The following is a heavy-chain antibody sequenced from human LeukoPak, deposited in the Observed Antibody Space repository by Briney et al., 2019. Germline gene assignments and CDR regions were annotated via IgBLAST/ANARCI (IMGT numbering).Heavy chain of an antibody. J-gene: IGHJ3*01. CDR3: VRDKGGRSGAIYYDAFDV. CDR2: IDQGGSTK. V-gene: IGHV3-7*01. CDR1: GFTFITYW. D-gene: IGHD1-26*01. Sequence: PGGSLRLSCAASGFTFITYWMIWVRQAPGKGLEWVANIDQGGSTKYYVDSLKGRFTISRDNAKNSLYLQMYSLRAEDTAVYYCVRDKGGRSGAIYYDAFDVWGQGTVVTVSS.